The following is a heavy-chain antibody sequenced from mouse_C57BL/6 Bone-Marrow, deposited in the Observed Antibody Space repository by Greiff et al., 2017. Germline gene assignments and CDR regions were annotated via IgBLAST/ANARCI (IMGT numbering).Heavy chain of an antibody. D-gene: IGHD1-1*01. CDR1: GYTFTSYW. Sequence: VQLQQPGAELVKPGASVKVSCKASGYTFTSYWMHWVKQRPGQGLEWIGRIHPSDNDTIYNQQFKGKATLTVDKSSSTAYMQLSSLTSEDSAVYDGAMGITTVVAPFAYWGQGTLVTVSA. V-gene: IGHV1-74*01. CDR3: AMGITTVVAPFAY. CDR2: IHPSDNDT. J-gene: IGHJ3*01.